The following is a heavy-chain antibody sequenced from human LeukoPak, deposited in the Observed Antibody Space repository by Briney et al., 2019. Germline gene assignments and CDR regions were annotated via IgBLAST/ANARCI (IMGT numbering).Heavy chain of an antibody. J-gene: IGHJ4*02. CDR2: IYHSGST. CDR3: ASFEYSSSYYFDY. CDR1: GGSISSYY. D-gene: IGHD6-6*01. V-gene: IGHV4-59*01. Sequence: SETLSLTCTVSGGSISSYYWSWIRQPPGKGLEWIGYIYHSGSTNYNPSLKSRVTISVDTSKNQFSLKLSSVTAADTAVYYCASFEYSSSYYFDYWGQGTLVTVSS.